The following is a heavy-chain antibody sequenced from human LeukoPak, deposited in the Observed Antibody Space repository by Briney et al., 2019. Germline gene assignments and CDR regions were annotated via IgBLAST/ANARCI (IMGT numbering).Heavy chain of an antibody. CDR2: IFYSGST. V-gene: IGHV4-39*07. CDR3: ARDTYYGTHDY. CDR1: GGSISSGPYY. J-gene: IGHJ4*02. Sequence: SETLSLTCTVSGGSISSGPYYRGWIRQPPGKGLEWIGNIFYSGSTYYSPSLRSRVTISLDTSRNQFSLKLNSVTAADTAVYYCARDTYYGTHDYWGQGTLVTVSS. D-gene: IGHD3-10*01.